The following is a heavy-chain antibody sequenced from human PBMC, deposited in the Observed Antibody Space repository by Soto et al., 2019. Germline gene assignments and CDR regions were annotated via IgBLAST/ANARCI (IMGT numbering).Heavy chain of an antibody. D-gene: IGHD2-2*01. V-gene: IGHV1-18*01. CDR3: ARERCRGTSCSTHYFSY. J-gene: IGHJ4*02. CDR2: ISAYNGNT. CDR1: GYTFTSYG. Sequence: ASVKVSCKASGYTFTSYGISCVRQAPGQGLEWMGWISAYNGNTNYAQKLQGRFSMTSDTSTSTSYMELRSLRSDDTAVYYCARERCRGTSCSTHYFSYWCQGTLCTDSS.